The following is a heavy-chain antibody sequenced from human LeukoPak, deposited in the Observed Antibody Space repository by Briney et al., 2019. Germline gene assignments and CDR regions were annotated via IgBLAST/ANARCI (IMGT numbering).Heavy chain of an antibody. J-gene: IGHJ3*02. D-gene: IGHD3-10*01. V-gene: IGHV1-69*06. CDR3: AKKKDGGDAFDI. CDR2: VIPMFGTA. Sequence: SVKVSCNASGGTFSHYAISWVRQAPGQGLEGMGGVIPMFGTANYAQKLQGRVTITADKSTSTAYMQLSSLRSEDTAMYYCAKKKDGGDAFDIWGQGTMVTVSS. CDR1: GGTFSHYA.